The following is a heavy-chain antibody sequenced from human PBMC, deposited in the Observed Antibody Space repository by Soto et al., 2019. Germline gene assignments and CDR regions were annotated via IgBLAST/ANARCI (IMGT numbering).Heavy chain of an antibody. J-gene: IGHJ5*02. CDR2: IHYSGST. Sequence: SETLSLTCTVSRGSISIDNFYWAWIRQPPGKGLEWIGSIHYSGSTYYNPSLKSRVTISVDTSKNQFSLKLSSVTAADTAVYYCARVPDRWGQGTLVTVSS. V-gene: IGHV4-39*07. D-gene: IGHD2-2*01. CDR1: RGSISIDNFY. CDR3: ARVPDR.